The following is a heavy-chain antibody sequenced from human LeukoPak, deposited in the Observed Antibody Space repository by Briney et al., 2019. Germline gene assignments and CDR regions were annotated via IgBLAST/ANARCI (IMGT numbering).Heavy chain of an antibody. D-gene: IGHD2-15*01. J-gene: IGHJ6*03. CDR2: IYHSGST. Sequence: SETLSLTCTVSGYSISSGYYWGWIRQPPGKGLEWIGSIYHSGSTYYNPSLKSRVTISVDTSKNQFSLKLSSVTAADTAVYYCARPIVPPLTYYYYYMDVGGKGTTVTVSS. CDR1: GYSISSGYY. CDR3: ARPIVPPLTYYYYYMDV. V-gene: IGHV4-38-2*02.